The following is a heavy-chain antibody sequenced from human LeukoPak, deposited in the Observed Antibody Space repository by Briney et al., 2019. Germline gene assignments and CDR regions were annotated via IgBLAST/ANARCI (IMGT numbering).Heavy chain of an antibody. CDR3: ATYSSLNAREFQY. Sequence: GGSLRLSCEGSGFTLNNYWMSWVRQAPGKGLEWVANIKTDGSEKYYVDSVKGRFTISRDNAKNSLYLQMNSLRAEDTAVYYCATYSSLNAREFQYWGQGTLVTVSS. V-gene: IGHV3-7*01. CDR2: IKTDGSEK. CDR1: GFTLNNYW. D-gene: IGHD3-22*01. J-gene: IGHJ1*01.